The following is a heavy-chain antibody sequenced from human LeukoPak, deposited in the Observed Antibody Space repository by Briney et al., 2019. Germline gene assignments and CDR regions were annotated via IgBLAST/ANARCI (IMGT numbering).Heavy chain of an antibody. V-gene: IGHV4-34*01. D-gene: IGHD3-22*01. CDR2: INHSGST. Sequence: SETLSLTCTVSGYSITNGYYWSWIRQPPGKGLEWIGEINHSGSTNYNPSLKSRVTISVDTSKNQFSLKLSSVTAADTAVYYCARRLDYDSSGYFLDYWGQGTLVTVSS. CDR3: ARRLDYDSSGYFLDY. CDR1: GYSITNGYY. J-gene: IGHJ4*02.